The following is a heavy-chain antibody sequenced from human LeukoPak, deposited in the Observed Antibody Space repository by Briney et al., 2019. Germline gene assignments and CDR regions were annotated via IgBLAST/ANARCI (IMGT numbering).Heavy chain of an antibody. V-gene: IGHV1-2*02. CDR3: AREQVSGGDYYYMDV. Sequence: ASVKVSCKASGYTFTSYDINWVRQATGQGLEWMGWINPNSGGTKFAQKFQGRVTMTRDTSISTAYMELSRLRSDDTAVFYCAREQVSGGDYYYMDVWGKGTTVTVSS. J-gene: IGHJ6*03. CDR2: INPNSGGT. D-gene: IGHD2-15*01. CDR1: GYTFTSYD.